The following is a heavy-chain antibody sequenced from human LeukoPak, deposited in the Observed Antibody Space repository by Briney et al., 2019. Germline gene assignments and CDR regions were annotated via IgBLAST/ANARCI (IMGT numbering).Heavy chain of an antibody. CDR2: IWYDGTNR. D-gene: IGHD5-24*01. CDR1: GFTFGSHG. Sequence: GGSLRLSCAASGFTFGSHGMYWVRQAPGKGLEWVAVIWYDGTNRFYADSVKGRFTISRDNSKNTLYLQMNSLRTEDTAVYYCAREEENAFDIWGQGTMVTVSS. CDR3: AREEENAFDI. J-gene: IGHJ3*02. V-gene: IGHV3-33*07.